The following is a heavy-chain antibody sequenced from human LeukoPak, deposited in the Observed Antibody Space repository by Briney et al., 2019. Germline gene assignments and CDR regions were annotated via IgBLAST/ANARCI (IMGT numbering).Heavy chain of an antibody. CDR3: ARDFEQLVVDY. Sequence: ASVKVSCKASGFAFTAYGITWVRQAPGQGLEWMGWISAYNGNTNYAQKLQGRVTMTTDTSTSTAYMELRSLRSDDTAVYYCARDFEQLVVDYWGQGTLVTVSS. CDR1: GFAFTAYG. J-gene: IGHJ4*02. CDR2: ISAYNGNT. D-gene: IGHD6-13*01. V-gene: IGHV1-18*01.